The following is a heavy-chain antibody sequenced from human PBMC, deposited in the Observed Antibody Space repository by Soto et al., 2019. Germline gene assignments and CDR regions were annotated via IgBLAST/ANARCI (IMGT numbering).Heavy chain of an antibody. Sequence: SETLFLTCTVSGGSISNYYWSWIRQPPGNGLQWIGYIFSSGSTNYNPSLKSRVTISVDTSKNQFSLKLSSVTAADTAVYYCARHLITMVRGARGWYDPWGQGTLVTVSS. CDR3: ARHLITMVRGARGWYDP. V-gene: IGHV4-59*08. J-gene: IGHJ5*02. CDR1: GGSISNYY. D-gene: IGHD3-10*01. CDR2: IFSSGST.